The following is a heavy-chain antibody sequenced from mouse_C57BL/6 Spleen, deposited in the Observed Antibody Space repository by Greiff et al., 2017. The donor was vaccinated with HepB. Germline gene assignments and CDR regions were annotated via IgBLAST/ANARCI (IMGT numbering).Heavy chain of an antibody. D-gene: IGHD1-1*01. V-gene: IGHV5-6*01. CDR3: AKPPFTTVVEYWYFDV. CDR2: ISSGGSYT. Sequence: EVKVVESGGDLVKPGGSLKLSCAASGFTFSSYGMSWVRQTPDKRLEWVATISSGGSYTYYPDSVKGRFTISRDNAKNTLYLQMSSLKSEDTAMYYCAKPPFTTVVEYWYFDVWGTGTTVTVSS. J-gene: IGHJ1*03. CDR1: GFTFSSYG.